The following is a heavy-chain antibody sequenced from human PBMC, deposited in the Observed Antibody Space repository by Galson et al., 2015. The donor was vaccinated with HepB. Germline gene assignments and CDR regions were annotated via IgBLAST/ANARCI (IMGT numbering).Heavy chain of an antibody. J-gene: IGHJ6*02. D-gene: IGHD3-3*01. CDR1: GFTFSSYG. V-gene: IGHV3-30*03. Sequence: SLRLSCAASGFTFSSYGMHWVRQAPGKGLEWVAVISYDGSNKYYADSVKGRFTISRDNSKNTLYLQMNSLRAEDTAVYYCARVNFGVVISYYYYGMDVWGQGTTVTVSS. CDR3: ARVNFGVVISYYYYGMDV. CDR2: ISYDGSNK.